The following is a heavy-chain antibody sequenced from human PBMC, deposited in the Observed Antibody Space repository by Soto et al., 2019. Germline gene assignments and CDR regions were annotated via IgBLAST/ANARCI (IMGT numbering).Heavy chain of an antibody. J-gene: IGHJ3*02. D-gene: IGHD3-16*01. CDR3: ARGFYVWGSYERGALDI. V-gene: IGHV4-59*01. CDR2: IYYSGST. CDR1: GGSISSYY. Sequence: SETLSLTCTVSGGSISSYYWSWIRQPPGKGLEWIGYIYYSGSTNYNPSLKSRVTISVDTSKNQLSLKLSSVTAADTAVYYCARGFYVWGSYERGALDIWGQGTMVTVSS.